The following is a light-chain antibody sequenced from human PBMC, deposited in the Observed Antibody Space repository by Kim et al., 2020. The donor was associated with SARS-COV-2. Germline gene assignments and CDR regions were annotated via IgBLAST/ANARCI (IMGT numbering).Light chain of an antibody. CDR3: VLYMGSGIWV. CDR1: SGSVSTRYY. CDR2: STN. V-gene: IGLV8-61*01. J-gene: IGLJ3*02. Sequence: GGTVTLPCCLSSGSVSTRYYPSWYQQTPGQAPRTLIYSTNTRSSGVPDRFSGSILGNKAALTITGAQADDESDYYCVLYMGSGIWVFGGGTQLTVL.